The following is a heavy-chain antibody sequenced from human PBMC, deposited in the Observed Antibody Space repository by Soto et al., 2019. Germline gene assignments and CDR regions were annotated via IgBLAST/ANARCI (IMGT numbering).Heavy chain of an antibody. Sequence: VASVKVSCKASGYTFTSYAMHWVRQAPGQRLEWVGWINAGNGNTKYSQKFQGRVTITRDTSASTAYMELSSLRSEDTAVYYCARDHDITYYYDSSGYSSPLGTPVFDYWGQGTLVTVSS. CDR3: ARDHDITYYYDSSGYSSPLGTPVFDY. J-gene: IGHJ4*02. CDR2: INAGNGNT. CDR1: GYTFTSYA. D-gene: IGHD3-22*01. V-gene: IGHV1-3*01.